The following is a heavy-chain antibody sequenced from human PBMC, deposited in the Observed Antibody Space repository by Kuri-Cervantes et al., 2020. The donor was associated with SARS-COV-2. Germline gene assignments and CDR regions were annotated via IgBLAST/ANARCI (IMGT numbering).Heavy chain of an antibody. CDR1: GFTFEDYG. Sequence: GESLKISCAASGFTFEDYGMNWVRQAPGKGLEWVSGINWNGGSTYYEDSVKGRFTISRDNSKNSLYLQMNSLRAEDTAVYYCASPIYCSSTSCYLGRSHDAFDIWGQGTMVTVSS. CDR3: ASPIYCSSTSCYLGRSHDAFDI. D-gene: IGHD2-2*01. V-gene: IGHV3-20*04. CDR2: INWNGGST. J-gene: IGHJ3*02.